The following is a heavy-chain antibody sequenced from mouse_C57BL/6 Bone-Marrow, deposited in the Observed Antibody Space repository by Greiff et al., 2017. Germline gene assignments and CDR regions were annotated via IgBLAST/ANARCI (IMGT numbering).Heavy chain of an antibody. J-gene: IGHJ1*03. Sequence: EVMLAESGGGLVKPGGSLKLSCAASGFTFSSYTMSWVRQTPEKRLQWVAAISGGGGNTYYPDSVKGRFTISRDNDKNILYLQMSRLRSEDTALYYCSRQVTTVLATKYFDVWGTGTTVTVSS. D-gene: IGHD1-1*01. V-gene: IGHV5-9*01. CDR3: SRQVTTVLATKYFDV. CDR2: ISGGGGNT. CDR1: GFTFSSYT.